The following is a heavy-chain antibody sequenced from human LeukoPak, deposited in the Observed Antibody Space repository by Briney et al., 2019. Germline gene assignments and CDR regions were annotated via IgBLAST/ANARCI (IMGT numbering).Heavy chain of an antibody. Sequence: GGSLRLSCAASGFTFSSYSMNWVRQAPWKGLEWVSAISGSGGSTYYADSVKGRFTISRDNSKNTLYLQMNSLRAEDTAVYYCAKDIHLWFGEFDRGWFDYWGQGTLVTVSS. J-gene: IGHJ4*02. CDR1: GFTFSSYS. CDR2: ISGSGGST. CDR3: AKDIHLWFGEFDRGWFDY. D-gene: IGHD3-10*01. V-gene: IGHV3-23*01.